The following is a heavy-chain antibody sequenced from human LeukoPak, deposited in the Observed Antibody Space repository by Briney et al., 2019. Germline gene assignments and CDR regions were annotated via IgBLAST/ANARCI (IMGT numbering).Heavy chain of an antibody. J-gene: IGHJ4*02. D-gene: IGHD1-26*01. CDR1: GYSFSDSG. V-gene: IGHV1-18*01. CDR3: ARAWVVGVPGCDY. CDR2: ISAYNGKA. Sequence: ASVKVSCKASGYSFSDSGISWVRQAPGQGLEWMGWISAYNGKAAYAQRFLGRVTMTTDSSKSTAYMELGSLRTDDTAVYYCARAWVVGVPGCDYWGQGTLVTVSS.